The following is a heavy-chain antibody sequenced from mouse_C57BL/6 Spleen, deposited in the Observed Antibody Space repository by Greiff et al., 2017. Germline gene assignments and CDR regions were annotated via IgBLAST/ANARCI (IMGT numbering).Heavy chain of an antibody. Sequence: VQVVESGAELVKPGASVKISCKASGYAFSSYWMNWVKQRPGKGLEWIGQIYPGDGDTNYNGKFKGKATLTADKSSSTAYMQLSSLTSEDSAVYFCARSGTPYFDYWGQGTTLTVSS. J-gene: IGHJ2*01. D-gene: IGHD3-3*01. CDR2: IYPGDGDT. V-gene: IGHV1-80*01. CDR1: GYAFSSYW. CDR3: ARSGTPYFDY.